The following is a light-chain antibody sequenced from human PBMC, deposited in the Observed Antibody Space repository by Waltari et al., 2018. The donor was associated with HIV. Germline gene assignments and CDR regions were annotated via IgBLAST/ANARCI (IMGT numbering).Light chain of an antibody. CDR1: SSDVGCYNL. V-gene: IGLV2-14*01. Sequence: QSALTPPASVSGSPGQSITLPCPGTSSDVGCYNLISWYQQHPGKAPKLMIYEVSNRPSGVSNRFSGSKSGNTASLTISGLQAEDEADYYCSSYTSSSTLVFGGGTKLTVL. J-gene: IGLJ3*02. CDR3: SSYTSSSTLV. CDR2: EVS.